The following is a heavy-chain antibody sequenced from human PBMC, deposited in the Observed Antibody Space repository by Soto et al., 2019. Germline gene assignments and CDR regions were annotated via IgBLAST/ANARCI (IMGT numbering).Heavy chain of an antibody. V-gene: IGHV4-39*07. J-gene: IGHJ4*02. Sequence: SETLSLTCTVSGGSISSSSYYWGWIRQPPGKGLEWIGSIYYSGSTYYNPSLKSRVTISVDTSKNQFSLKLSSVTAADTAGYYCASYGPGSYYKDYWGQGTLVTVSA. D-gene: IGHD3-10*01. CDR2: IYYSGST. CDR1: GGSISSSSYY. CDR3: ASYGPGSYYKDY.